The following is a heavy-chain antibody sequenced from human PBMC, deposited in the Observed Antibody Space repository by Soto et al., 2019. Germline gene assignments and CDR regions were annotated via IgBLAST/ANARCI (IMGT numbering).Heavy chain of an antibody. Sequence: PSETLSLTCTVSGGSISSYYWSWIRQPPGKGLEWIGYIYYSGSTNYNPSLKSRVTISVDTSKNQFSLKLSSVTAADTAVYYCARGRGESYDILTDPRLGYYFDYWGQGTLVTVSS. V-gene: IGHV4-59*01. J-gene: IGHJ4*02. D-gene: IGHD3-9*01. CDR3: ARGRGESYDILTDPRLGYYFDY. CDR1: GGSISSYY. CDR2: IYYSGST.